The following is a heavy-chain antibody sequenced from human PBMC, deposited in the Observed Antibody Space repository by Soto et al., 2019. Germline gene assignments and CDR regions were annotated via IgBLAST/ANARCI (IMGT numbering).Heavy chain of an antibody. CDR2: LSRSGGAT. V-gene: IGHV3-23*01. CDR3: AKGEMATIRNSFDP. J-gene: IGHJ5*02. CDR1: AFSLTSCS. D-gene: IGHD5-12*01. Sequence: GGSLRLSCVTSAFSLTSCSMSWVRQTPGKGLEWVSALSRSGGATYYADSVKGRFTISRDTSTNTLYLQMSNLRAEDTAIYYCAKGEMATIRNSFDPWGQGTLVTVSS.